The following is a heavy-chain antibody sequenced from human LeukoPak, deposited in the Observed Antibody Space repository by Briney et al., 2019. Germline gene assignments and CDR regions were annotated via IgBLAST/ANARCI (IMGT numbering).Heavy chain of an antibody. V-gene: IGHV4-59*08. CDR1: GGSISSYY. CDR2: IYYSGST. D-gene: IGHD6-6*01. Sequence: SETLSLTRTVSGGSISSYYWSWIRQPPGKGLEWIGYIYYSGSTNYNPSLKSRVTISVDTSKNQFSLKLSSVTAADTAVYYCARQSARHFDYWGQGTLVTVSS. CDR3: ARQSARHFDY. J-gene: IGHJ4*02.